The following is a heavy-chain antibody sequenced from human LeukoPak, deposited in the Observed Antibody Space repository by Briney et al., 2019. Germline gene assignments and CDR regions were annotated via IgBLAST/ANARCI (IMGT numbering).Heavy chain of an antibody. D-gene: IGHD1-14*01. CDR1: GFTFSSYG. Sequence: GGSLRLSCAASGFTFSSYGMHWVRQAPGKGLEWVAVISYDGSNKYYADSVKGRFTISRDNSKNTLYLQMNSLRAEDTAVYYCAKGTRYAFDIWGQGTMVTVSS. V-gene: IGHV3-30*18. CDR2: ISYDGSNK. CDR3: AKGTRYAFDI. J-gene: IGHJ3*02.